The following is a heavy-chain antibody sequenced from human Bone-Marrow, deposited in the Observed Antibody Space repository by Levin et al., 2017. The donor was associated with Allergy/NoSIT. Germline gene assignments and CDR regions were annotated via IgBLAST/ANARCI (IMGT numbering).Heavy chain of an antibody. V-gene: IGHV3-15*01. D-gene: IGHD1-14*01. CDR3: TTTFTGTGTKEFDY. Sequence: GGSLRLSCAASGFTFSEFWMSWVRQTQGKGLEWLGRVKSNADGATTDYAAPVAGRFIISRDDSESTLYLHIHSLKTEDTAVYYCTTTFTGTGTKEFDYWGQGTLVTVSS. CDR1: GFTFSEFW. J-gene: IGHJ4*02. CDR2: VKSNADGATT.